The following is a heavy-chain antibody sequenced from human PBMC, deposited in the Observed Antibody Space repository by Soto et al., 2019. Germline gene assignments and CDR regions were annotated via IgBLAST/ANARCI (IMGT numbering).Heavy chain of an antibody. V-gene: IGHV5-10-1*01. Sequence: GESLKISCKGSGYSFTSYWISWVRQMPGKGLEWMGRIDPSDSYTNYSPSFQGHVTISADKSISTAYLQWSSLKASDTAMYYCERQGSPYYYYGMDVWGQGTSVTVSS. CDR3: ERQGSPYYYYGMDV. CDR2: IDPSDSYT. J-gene: IGHJ6*02. CDR1: GYSFTSYW.